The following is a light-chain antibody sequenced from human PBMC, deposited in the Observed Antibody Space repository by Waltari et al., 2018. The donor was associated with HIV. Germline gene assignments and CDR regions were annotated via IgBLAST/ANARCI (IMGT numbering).Light chain of an antibody. Sequence: DIQMTQSPSSLSASVGARVTITCRKSQSISSYLNWFQQKPGKAPKLLIYAASNLQSGVPSRFSGSGSGTDFTLTISSLQPEDFGTYYCQQSYSTPAFGQGTKLEIK. V-gene: IGKV1-39*01. CDR2: AAS. J-gene: IGKJ2*01. CDR1: QSISSY. CDR3: QQSYSTPA.